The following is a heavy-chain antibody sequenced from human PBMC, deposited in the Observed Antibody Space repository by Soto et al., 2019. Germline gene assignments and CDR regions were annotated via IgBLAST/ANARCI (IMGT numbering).Heavy chain of an antibody. CDR1: GYSFTSYW. CDR2: IDPSDSYT. Sequence: GESLKISCXGSGYSFTSYWISWVRQMPGKGLEWMGRIDPSDSYTNYSPSFQGHVTISADKSISTAYLQWSSLKASDTAMYYCARNPSIAARPRYYYYGMDVWGQGTTVTVSS. D-gene: IGHD6-6*01. CDR3: ARNPSIAARPRYYYYGMDV. V-gene: IGHV5-10-1*01. J-gene: IGHJ6*02.